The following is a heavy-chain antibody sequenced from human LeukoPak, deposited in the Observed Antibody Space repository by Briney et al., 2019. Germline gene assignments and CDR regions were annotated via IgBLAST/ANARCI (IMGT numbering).Heavy chain of an antibody. CDR2: INSDGSST. CDR1: RFSFNTYW. V-gene: IGHV3-74*01. J-gene: IGHJ4*02. Sequence: PGGSLRLSCAASRFSFNTYWMHWVRQAPGMGLVWVSRINSDGSSTNYADSVKGRFTISRDSAKNTLYLQMNNLRAEDTAVYYCVRGRYYFDHWGQGTLVTVSS. D-gene: IGHD5-24*01. CDR3: VRGRYYFDH.